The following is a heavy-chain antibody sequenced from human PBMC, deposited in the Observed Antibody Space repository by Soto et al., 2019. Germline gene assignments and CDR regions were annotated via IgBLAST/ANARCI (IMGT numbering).Heavy chain of an antibody. V-gene: IGHV5-10-1*01. CDR2: IDPSDSYT. Sequence: PGESLKISCKGSGYSFTSYWISWVRQMPGKGLEWMGRIDPSDSYTNYSPSFQGHVTISADKSISTAYLQWSSLKASDTAMYYCARHVITFGGVIADDAFDIWGQGTMVTVSS. D-gene: IGHD3-16*02. CDR1: GYSFTSYW. CDR3: ARHVITFGGVIADDAFDI. J-gene: IGHJ3*02.